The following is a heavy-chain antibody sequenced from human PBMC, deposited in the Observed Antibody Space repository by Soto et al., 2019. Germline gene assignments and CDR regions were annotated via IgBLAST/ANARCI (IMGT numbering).Heavy chain of an antibody. Sequence: PGGSLRLSCAASGFTFSSYAMSWVRQAPGKGLEWVSAISGSGGSTYYADSVKGRFTISRDNSKNTLYLQMNSLRAEDTAVYYCANAHSGYYWSYFDYWGQGTLVTVSS. CDR2: ISGSGGST. V-gene: IGHV3-23*01. CDR1: GFTFSSYA. J-gene: IGHJ4*02. D-gene: IGHD3-22*01. CDR3: ANAHSGYYWSYFDY.